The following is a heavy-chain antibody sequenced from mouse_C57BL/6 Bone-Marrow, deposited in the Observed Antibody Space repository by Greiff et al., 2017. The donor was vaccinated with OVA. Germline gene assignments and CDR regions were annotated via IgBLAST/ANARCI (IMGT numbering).Heavy chain of an antibody. CDR2: IFPGNSDT. D-gene: IGHD2-3*01. V-gene: IGHV1-5*01. Sequence: VQPKQFGTVLARPGASVKMFCKTSCYTFTRYWMPWGKQRPGQGLEWIGAIFPGNSDTSYNQKFKGKAKLTAVTSASTAYMEISSLTNEDSAVYYCTRTGYDGYPYFDYWGQGTTLTVSS. CDR1: CYTFTRYW. CDR3: TRTGYDGYPYFDY. J-gene: IGHJ2*01.